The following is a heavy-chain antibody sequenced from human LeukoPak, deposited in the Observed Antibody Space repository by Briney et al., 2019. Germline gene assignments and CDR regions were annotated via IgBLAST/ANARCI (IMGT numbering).Heavy chain of an antibody. V-gene: IGHV3-48*03. D-gene: IGHD3-22*01. J-gene: IGHJ4*02. CDR3: ARGGYPLYYFDY. CDR1: GFTFSSYE. CDR2: ISSSGSTI. Sequence: GGSLRLSFAASGFTFSSYEMNWGRQAPGKGLEWVSYISSSGSTIYYADSVKGRFTISRDNAKNSLYLQMNSLRAEDTAVYYCARGGYPLYYFDYWGQGTLVTVSS.